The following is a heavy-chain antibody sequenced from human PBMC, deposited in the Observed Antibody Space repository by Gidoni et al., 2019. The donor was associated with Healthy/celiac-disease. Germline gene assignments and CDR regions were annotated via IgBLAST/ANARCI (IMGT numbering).Heavy chain of an antibody. CDR1: GGSISSSNW. V-gene: IGHV4-4*02. D-gene: IGHD2-2*01. CDR2: IYHGGST. J-gene: IGHJ4*01. Sequence: QVQLQESGPGLVKPAGTLSLTCAVSGGSISSSNWWRWVRQPPGKGLEWLGEIYHGGSTNYNPSLKSLVTISVDKSKNQFSLTLSSVTAADTAVYYCARDCTSCSDLSFDYWGHGTLVTVSS. CDR3: ARDCTSCSDLSFDY.